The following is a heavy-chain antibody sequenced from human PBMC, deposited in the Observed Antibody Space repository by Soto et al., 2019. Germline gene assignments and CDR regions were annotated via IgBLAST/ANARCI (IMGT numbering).Heavy chain of an antibody. CDR1: GFTFSSYA. CDR3: AKDPSPSYYYDSSGIILGDY. CDR2: ISGSGGST. D-gene: IGHD3-22*01. V-gene: IGHV3-23*01. Sequence: GGSLRLSCAASGFTFSSYAMSWVRQAPGKGLEWVSAISGSGGSTYYADSVKGRFTISRDNSKNTLYLQMNSLRAEDTAVYYCAKDPSPSYYYDSSGIILGDYWGQGTLATVSS. J-gene: IGHJ4*02.